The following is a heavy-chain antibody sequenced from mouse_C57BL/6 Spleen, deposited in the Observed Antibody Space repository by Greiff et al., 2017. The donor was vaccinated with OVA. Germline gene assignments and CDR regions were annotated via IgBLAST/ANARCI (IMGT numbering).Heavy chain of an antibody. Sequence: VQLQQSGPGLVAPSQSLSITCTVSGFSLPSYGVSWVRQPPGKGLEWLGVIWGDGSTNYHSALMSRLSISKDNSKNQIFIKLNSRQTDDTATYYCAKLLGYYGSGAMDYWGQGTSVTVSS. CDR3: AKLLGYYGSGAMDY. CDR2: IWGDGST. V-gene: IGHV2-3*01. CDR1: GFSLPSYG. J-gene: IGHJ4*01. D-gene: IGHD1-1*01.